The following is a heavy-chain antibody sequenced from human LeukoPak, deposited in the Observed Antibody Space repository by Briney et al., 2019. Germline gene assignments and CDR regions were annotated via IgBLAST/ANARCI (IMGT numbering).Heavy chain of an antibody. V-gene: IGHV3-23*01. D-gene: IGHD3-16*01. Sequence: GRSLRLSCAASGFTFSNYAMSWVRQAPGKGLEWVSTIINNGRSTYHADSVKGRFTISRDNSKNTLFLQMNSLRAEDTAVYYCAKDHEAGDYFDYWGQGTLVTVSS. CDR2: IINNGRST. CDR3: AKDHEAGDYFDY. J-gene: IGHJ4*02. CDR1: GFTFSNYA.